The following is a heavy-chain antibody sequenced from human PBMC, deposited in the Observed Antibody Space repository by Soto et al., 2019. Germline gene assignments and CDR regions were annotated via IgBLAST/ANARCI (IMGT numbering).Heavy chain of an antibody. CDR2: IGRAGDT. CDR1: GFTFSNDD. Sequence: EVQLVESGGGLVQPGGSLRLSCAASGFTFSNDDMHWVRQGTGKGLEWVSGIGRAGDTYYLGSVKGRFTISRENAKNSLYRQMHSLRAEDTAVYFCVRDTSVAGTGELDSWGQGTLVTVSS. J-gene: IGHJ4*02. D-gene: IGHD6-19*01. V-gene: IGHV3-13*01. CDR3: VRDTSVAGTGELDS.